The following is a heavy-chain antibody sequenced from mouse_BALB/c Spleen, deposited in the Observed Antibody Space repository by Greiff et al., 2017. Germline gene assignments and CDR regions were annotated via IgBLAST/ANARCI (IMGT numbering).Heavy chain of an antibody. D-gene: IGHD2-2*01. CDR3: ARGYYGYDWFAY. CDR2: ISSGGST. V-gene: IGHV5-6-5*01. CDR1: GFTFSSYA. J-gene: IGHJ3*01. Sequence: EVQRVESGGGLVKPGGSLKLSCAASGFTFSSYAMSWVRQTPEKRLEWVASISSGGSTYYPDSVKGRFTISRDNARNILYLQMSSLRSEDTAMYYCARGYYGYDWFAYWGQGTLVTVSA.